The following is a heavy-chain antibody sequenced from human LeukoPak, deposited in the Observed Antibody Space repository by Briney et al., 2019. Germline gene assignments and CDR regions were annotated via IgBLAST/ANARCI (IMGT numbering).Heavy chain of an antibody. CDR1: GYSISSGYY. CDR2: IYYSGST. J-gene: IGHJ4*02. D-gene: IGHD6-19*01. Sequence: PSETLSLTCAVSGYSISSGYYWGWIRPPPGKGLEWIGNIYYSGSTYYNPSLKSRVTISVDTSKNQFSLKLTSVTAADTAVYYCARHASVSGNWPRPLDSWGQGSLVTVSS. V-gene: IGHV4-38-2*01. CDR3: ARHASVSGNWPRPLDS.